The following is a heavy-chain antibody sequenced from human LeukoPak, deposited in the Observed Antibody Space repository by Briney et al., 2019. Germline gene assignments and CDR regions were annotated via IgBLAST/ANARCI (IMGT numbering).Heavy chain of an antibody. CDR1: GGSISSYY. D-gene: IGHD6-13*01. CDR3: ASWGIAAAGTGYSSGWHASG. V-gene: IGHV4-59*12. J-gene: IGHJ4*02. CDR2: IYYSGST. Sequence: PSETLSLTCTVSGGSISSYYWSWIRQPPGKGLEWIGYIYYSGSTNYNPSLKSRVTISVDKSKNQFSLKLSSVTAADTAVYYCASWGIAAAGTGYSSGWHASGWGQGTLVTVSS.